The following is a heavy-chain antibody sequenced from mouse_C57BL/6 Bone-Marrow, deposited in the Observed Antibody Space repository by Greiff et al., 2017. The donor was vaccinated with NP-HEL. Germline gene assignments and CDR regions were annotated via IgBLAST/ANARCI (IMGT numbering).Heavy chain of an antibody. Sequence: QVHVKQPGAELVRPGTSVKLSCKASGYTFTSYWMHWVKQRPGQGLEWIGVIDPSDSYTNYNQKFKGKATLTVDTSSSTAYMQLSSLTSEDSAVYYCVSGGNYGSSYLFAYWGQGTLVTVSA. CDR3: VSGGNYGSSYLFAY. CDR1: GYTFTSYW. V-gene: IGHV1-59*01. J-gene: IGHJ3*01. CDR2: IDPSDSYT. D-gene: IGHD1-1*01.